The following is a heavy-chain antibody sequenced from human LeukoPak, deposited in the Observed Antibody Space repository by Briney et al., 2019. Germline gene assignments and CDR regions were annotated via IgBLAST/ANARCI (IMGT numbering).Heavy chain of an antibody. CDR2: IYTSGST. CDR1: GGSISIYY. J-gene: IGHJ5*02. D-gene: IGHD3-3*01. V-gene: IGHV4-4*09. CDR3: ARRTWSGYHNWFDP. Sequence: SETLSLTCTVSGGSISIYYWSWIRQPPGKGLEWIGYIYTSGSTNYNPSLKSRVTISVDTSKNQFSLKLSSVTAADTAVYYCARRTWSGYHNWFDPWGQGTLVTVSS.